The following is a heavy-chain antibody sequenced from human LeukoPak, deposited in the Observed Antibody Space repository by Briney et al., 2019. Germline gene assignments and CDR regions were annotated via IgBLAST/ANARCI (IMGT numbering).Heavy chain of an antibody. CDR2: IYPGDSDT. D-gene: IGHD3-22*01. CDR1: GCSFTSYW. Sequence: GESLKISCKGSGCSFTSYWIGWVRQMPGKGLEWMGIIYPGDSDTRYSPSFQGQVTISADKSISTAYLQWSSLKASDTAMYYCARLRYYDSSAIWGYFDYWGQGTLVTVSS. V-gene: IGHV5-51*01. CDR3: ARLRYYDSSAIWGYFDY. J-gene: IGHJ4*02.